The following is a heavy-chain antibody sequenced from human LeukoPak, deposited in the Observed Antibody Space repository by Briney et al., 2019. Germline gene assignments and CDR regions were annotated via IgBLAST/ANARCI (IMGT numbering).Heavy chain of an antibody. CDR2: ITGNSVRT. Sequence: RGGSLRLSCAASGFTFNNYAMNWVRQAPGKWREWVSGITGNSVRTYYADSVKGRFTISRDNSKNTLFLQMNSLRAEDTAIYYCAKPSREWLIYAFDIWGQGTVVTVSS. CDR1: GFTFNNYA. J-gene: IGHJ3*02. CDR3: AKPSREWLIYAFDI. V-gene: IGHV3-23*01. D-gene: IGHD6-19*01.